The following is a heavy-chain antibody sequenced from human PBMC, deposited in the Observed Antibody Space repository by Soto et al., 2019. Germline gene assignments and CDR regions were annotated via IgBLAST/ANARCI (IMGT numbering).Heavy chain of an antibody. CDR1: GFTFSDYG. V-gene: IGHV3-30*18. Sequence: QVQLVESGGGVVQPGRSLRLSCAASGFTFSDYGIHWVRQAPGKGLEWVAVLSNDGNKNYYADSVKGRFTISRDTSKNTLFLQMNSLSAEDTAVYYCAKALLPAVTRVALTATPFDNWGQGTLVTVSS. CDR2: LSNDGNKN. CDR3: AKALLPAVTRVALTATPFDN. D-gene: IGHD2-2*01. J-gene: IGHJ4*02.